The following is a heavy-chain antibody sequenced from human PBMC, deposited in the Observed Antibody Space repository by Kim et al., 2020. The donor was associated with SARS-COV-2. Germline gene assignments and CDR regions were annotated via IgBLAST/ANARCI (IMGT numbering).Heavy chain of an antibody. Sequence: ADSVKGQFTISRDNSKNTMYLQMTGVGAEDAAVYYGAKVLWSGEYAFDSWGQGTLVTVSS. CDR3: AKVLWSGEYAFDS. V-gene: IGHV3-23*01. D-gene: IGHD3-3*01. J-gene: IGHJ4*02.